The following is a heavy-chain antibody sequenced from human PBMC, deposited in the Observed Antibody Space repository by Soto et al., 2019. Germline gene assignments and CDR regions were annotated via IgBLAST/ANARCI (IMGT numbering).Heavy chain of an antibody. CDR2: SSATGAGT. CDR3: AKDRRAGGNYGFYSDF. D-gene: IGHD1-7*01. V-gene: IGHV3-23*01. Sequence: EMQLLESGGGLVQPGGSLRLSCAASGFTFSSYGMTWVRQAPGKGLEWVSLSSATGAGTYFADSVKGRFTISRDNSKNTLYLQMSSLRADDTAVYYCAKDRRAGGNYGFYSDFWGQGALVIVSS. CDR1: GFTFSSYG. J-gene: IGHJ4*02.